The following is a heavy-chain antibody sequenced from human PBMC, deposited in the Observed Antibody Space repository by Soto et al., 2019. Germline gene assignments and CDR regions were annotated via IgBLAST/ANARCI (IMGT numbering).Heavy chain of an antibody. J-gene: IGHJ2*01. CDR2: INHSGST. D-gene: IGHD5-18*01. Sequence: SETLSLTCGVYCGSFSGYYWSWIRQPPGKGLEWIGEINHSGSTNYNPSLKSRVTISVDTSKNQFSLKLSSVTAADTAVYYCARGSYKKRGYSYGYGNWYFDLWGRGTLVTVSS. V-gene: IGHV4-34*01. CDR3: ARGSYKKRGYSYGYGNWYFDL. CDR1: CGSFSGYY.